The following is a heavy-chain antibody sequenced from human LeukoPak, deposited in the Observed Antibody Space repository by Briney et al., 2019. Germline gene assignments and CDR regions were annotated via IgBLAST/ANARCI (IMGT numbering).Heavy chain of an antibody. CDR3: ARVLDYYGSGSRDFDY. D-gene: IGHD3-10*01. V-gene: IGHV4-61*09. CDR2: IYTSGSM. Sequence: PSETLSLTCTVSGGSISSGSYDWYWIRQPAGKGLEWIGHIYTSGSMNYNPSLKSRVTISVDSSKNQFSLKLTSVTAADTAVYYCARVLDYYGSGSRDFDYWGQGILVTVSS. J-gene: IGHJ4*02. CDR1: GGSISSGSYD.